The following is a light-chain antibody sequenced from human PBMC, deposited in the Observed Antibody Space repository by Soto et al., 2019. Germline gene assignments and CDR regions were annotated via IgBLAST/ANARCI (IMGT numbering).Light chain of an antibody. CDR3: QQCNSSPYI. J-gene: IGKJ2*01. CDR1: PSVSNN. V-gene: IGKV1-39*01. CDR2: GAS. Sequence: EIQMTQSPSTLSASAGDRITISCRASPSVSNNLNWYQQKPGQAPKLLFSGASRLDSGVPSRFTGSGSGTDFTLTISSLQPEDFAIYYCQQCNSSPYIFGQGTKVEIK.